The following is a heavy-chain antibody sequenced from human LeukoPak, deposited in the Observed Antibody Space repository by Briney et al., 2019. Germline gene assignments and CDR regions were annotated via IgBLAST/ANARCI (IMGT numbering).Heavy chain of an antibody. J-gene: IGHJ4*02. CDR1: GYRFTSYW. CDR3: ARPPSSSNLYYFDY. D-gene: IGHD2-2*01. V-gene: IGHV5-51*01. Sequence: GESLKISCKGSGYRFTSYWIGWVRQMPGKGLEWMGIIYPGDSDTRYSPSLQGQVTISADKSITTAYLQWSSLKASDTAMYYCARPPSSSNLYYFDYWGQGTLVTASS. CDR2: IYPGDSDT.